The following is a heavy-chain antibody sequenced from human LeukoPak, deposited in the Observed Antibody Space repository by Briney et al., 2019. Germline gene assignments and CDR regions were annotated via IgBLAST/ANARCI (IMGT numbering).Heavy chain of an antibody. CDR2: IKQDGSNK. CDR1: GFTFSSYW. J-gene: IGHJ5*02. Sequence: GGSLRLSCTASGFTFSSYWMSWVRQAPGKGLEWVANIKQDGSNKYYVDSVKGRFTISRDNAKNSLYLQMNSLRAEDTAVYYCANYDYVWGSYRFPWGQGTLVTVSS. V-gene: IGHV3-7*01. D-gene: IGHD3-16*02. CDR3: ANYDYVWGSYRFP.